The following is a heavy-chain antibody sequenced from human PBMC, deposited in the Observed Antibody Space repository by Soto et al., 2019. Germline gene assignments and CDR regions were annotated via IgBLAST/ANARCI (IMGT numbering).Heavy chain of an antibody. V-gene: IGHV4-34*01. CDR2: INHSGST. CDR1: GGSFSGYY. J-gene: IGHJ4*02. Sequence: QVQLQQWGAGLLKPSETLSLTCAVYGGSFSGYYWSWIRQPPGKGLEWIGEINHSGSTNYNPSLKSRVTISVDTSKNQFSLKLSSVTAADTAVYYCARGGDFWSGYYTPFDYWGQGTLVTVPS. D-gene: IGHD3-3*01. CDR3: ARGGDFWSGYYTPFDY.